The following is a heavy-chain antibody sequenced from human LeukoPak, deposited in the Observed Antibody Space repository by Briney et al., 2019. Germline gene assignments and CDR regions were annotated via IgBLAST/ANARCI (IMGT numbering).Heavy chain of an antibody. CDR1: GYTFTSYG. CDR2: VSTYNGNT. V-gene: IGHV1-18*01. D-gene: IGHD1-26*01. J-gene: IGHJ4*02. Sequence: ASVKVSYKASGYTFTSYGISWVRQAPGQGLEWMGWVSTYNGNTKYAQNLQGRVTTTTDTPTSTAYMELRSLRSDDTAMYYCARQSTGSYYSPIDYWGQGTLVTVSS. CDR3: ARQSTGSYYSPIDY.